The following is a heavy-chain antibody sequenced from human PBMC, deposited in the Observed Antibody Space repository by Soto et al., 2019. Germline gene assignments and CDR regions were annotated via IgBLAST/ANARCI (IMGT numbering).Heavy chain of an antibody. CDR1: GFTFSSYS. V-gene: IGHV3-23*01. CDR3: ANPYCSSTSCYHYYYAMDV. D-gene: IGHD2-2*01. Sequence: GGSLTLSCAASGFTFSSYSMSWVRQAPGKGLEWVSAISGSGGSTVYADSVKGRFTISRDNSKNTLYLQMNSLRAEDTAVYYCANPYCSSTSCYHYYYAMDVWGQGTTVTVSS. J-gene: IGHJ6*02. CDR2: ISGSGGST.